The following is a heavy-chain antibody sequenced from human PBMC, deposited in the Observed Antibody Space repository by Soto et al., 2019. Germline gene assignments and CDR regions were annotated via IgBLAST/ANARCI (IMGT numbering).Heavy chain of an antibody. CDR1: GFSFSNYA. CDR3: TNEHRNYPDNGFDP. D-gene: IGHD4-4*01. V-gene: IGHV3-23*01. CDR2: IDSGGGST. J-gene: IGHJ5*02. Sequence: EVQLLVSGGGSVQPGGSLRLSCAASGFSFSNYAMSWVRQAPGTGLEWVSAIDSGGGSTYYAASVKGRFSISRDNSMNTLHLQMNRLRSEDTGIYYCTNEHRNYPDNGFDPWCQGTLVTVSS.